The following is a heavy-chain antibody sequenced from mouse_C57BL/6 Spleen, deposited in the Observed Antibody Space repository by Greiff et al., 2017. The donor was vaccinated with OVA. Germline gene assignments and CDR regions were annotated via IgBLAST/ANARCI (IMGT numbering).Heavy chain of an antibody. D-gene: IGHD1-1*01. J-gene: IGHJ2*01. CDR2: IDPNSGGT. CDR1: GYTFTSYW. Sequence: QVQLKQPGAELVKPGASVKLSCMASGYTFTSYWMHWVKQRPGRGLEWIGRIDPNSGGTKYNEKFKSKATLTVDKPSSTAYMQLSSLTSEDSAVYYCARVTTVVAREYFDYWGQGTTLTVSS. V-gene: IGHV1-72*01. CDR3: ARVTTVVAREYFDY.